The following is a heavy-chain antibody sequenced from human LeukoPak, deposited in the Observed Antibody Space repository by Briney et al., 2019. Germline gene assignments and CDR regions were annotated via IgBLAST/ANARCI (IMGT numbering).Heavy chain of an antibody. Sequence: PGGSLRLSCAASGFTFSSYSMNWVRQAPGKGLEWVSSISSSSSYIYYADSVKGRFTISRDNAKNSLYLQMNSLRAEDTAVYYCAKQGHPLPNRGGLRFLEWLLNWFDPWGQGTLVTVSS. V-gene: IGHV3-21*04. J-gene: IGHJ5*02. CDR3: AKQGHPLPNRGGLRFLEWLLNWFDP. CDR1: GFTFSSYS. CDR2: ISSSSSYI. D-gene: IGHD3-3*01.